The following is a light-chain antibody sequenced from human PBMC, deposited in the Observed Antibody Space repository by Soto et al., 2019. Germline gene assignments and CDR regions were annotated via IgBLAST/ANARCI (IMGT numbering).Light chain of an antibody. CDR2: DTS. CDR3: QQRSNWPPGAFT. CDR1: QSFSSY. J-gene: IGKJ4*02. Sequence: EIVLTQSPATLSLSPGERATLSCRASQSFSSYLAWYQQKPGQAPRLLISDTSNRATGIPARFSGSGSGTDFTLTISSLEPEDIAVYYCQQRSNWPPGAFTFGGGTKVDIK. V-gene: IGKV3-11*01.